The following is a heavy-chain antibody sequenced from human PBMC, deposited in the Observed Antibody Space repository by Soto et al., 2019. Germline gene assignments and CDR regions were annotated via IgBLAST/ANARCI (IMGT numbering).Heavy chain of an antibody. Sequence: SDTLSLTFTVSGGSISSYYWSWIRQHPGKGLEWIGYIYDSGITYYIPSPKSRLTMSLDTSKNQFSLKLSSVTAADTAVYYCAREWSINLGTFLHWGQGTLDSLSS. CDR2: IYDSGIT. J-gene: IGHJ1*01. CDR3: AREWSINLGTFLH. V-gene: IGHV4-59*12. D-gene: IGHD3-10*01. CDR1: GGSISSYY.